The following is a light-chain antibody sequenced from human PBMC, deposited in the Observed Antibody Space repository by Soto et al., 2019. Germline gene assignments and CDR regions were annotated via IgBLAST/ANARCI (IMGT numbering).Light chain of an antibody. V-gene: IGKV3-20*01. CDR1: QSISSSY. J-gene: IGKJ2*01. CDR2: AAS. CDR3: QQYGSSSYT. Sequence: EIVLTQSPGTLSLSPGERATLSCRASQSISSSYLAWYQQKPGQAPRLLIYAASSRATGTPDRFSGSGSGTDFTLTISRLEPEDFAVYYCQQYGSSSYTFGQGTQLEIK.